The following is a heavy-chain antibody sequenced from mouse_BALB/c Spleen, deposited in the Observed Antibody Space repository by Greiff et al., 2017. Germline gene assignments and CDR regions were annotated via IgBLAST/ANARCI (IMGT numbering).Heavy chain of an antibody. V-gene: IGHV1-7*01. CDR3: ARRDAFYAMDY. J-gene: IGHJ4*01. Sequence: VQLQQSGAELAKPGASVKMSCKASGYTFTSYWMHWVKQRPGQGLEWIGYINPSTGYTEYNQKFKDKATLTADKYSSTAYMQLSSLTSEDSAVYYCARRDAFYAMDYWGQGTSVTVSS. CDR2: INPSTGYT. CDR1: GYTFTSYW. D-gene: IGHD3-3*01.